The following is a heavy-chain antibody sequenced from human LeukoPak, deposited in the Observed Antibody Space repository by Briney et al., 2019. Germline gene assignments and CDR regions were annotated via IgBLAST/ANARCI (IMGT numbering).Heavy chain of an antibody. D-gene: IGHD2-15*01. Sequence: GASVKVSCKASGYTFTGYYMHWGRQAPGQGLEWMGWINPNSGGTNYAQRFQGRVTMTRDTSISTAYMELSRLRSDDTAVYYCARDRKEYCNGDSCFNYFDPWGQGTLVTVSS. CDR3: ARDRKEYCNGDSCFNYFDP. CDR1: GYTFTGYY. V-gene: IGHV1-2*02. CDR2: INPNSGGT. J-gene: IGHJ5*02.